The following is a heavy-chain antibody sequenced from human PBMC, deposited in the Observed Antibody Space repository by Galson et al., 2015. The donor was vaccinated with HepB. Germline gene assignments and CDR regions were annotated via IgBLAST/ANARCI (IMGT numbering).Heavy chain of an antibody. CDR2: IDPSDSYT. J-gene: IGHJ4*02. Sequence: QSGAEVKKPXESLRIXCKGSGYSFTSYWISWVRQMPGKGLEWMGRIDPSDSYTNYSPSFQGHVTISADKSISTAYLQWSSLKASDTAMYYCASQGFLEWLPNDYWGQGTLVTVSS. CDR1: GYSFTSYW. V-gene: IGHV5-10-1*01. CDR3: ASQGFLEWLPNDY. D-gene: IGHD3-3*01.